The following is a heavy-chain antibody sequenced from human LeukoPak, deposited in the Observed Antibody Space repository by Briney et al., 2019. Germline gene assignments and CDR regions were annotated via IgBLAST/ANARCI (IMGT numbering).Heavy chain of an antibody. CDR2: ISSSSSTI. CDR1: GFTFSSYS. Sequence: PWGSLRLSCAASGFTFSSYSMNWVRQAPGKGLEWVSYISSSSSTIYYADSVKGRFTISRDSAKNSLYLQMNSLRAEDTAVYYCAKGDWNYLPIYDYWGQGTLVTVSS. V-gene: IGHV3-48*01. CDR3: AKGDWNYLPIYDY. J-gene: IGHJ4*02. D-gene: IGHD1-7*01.